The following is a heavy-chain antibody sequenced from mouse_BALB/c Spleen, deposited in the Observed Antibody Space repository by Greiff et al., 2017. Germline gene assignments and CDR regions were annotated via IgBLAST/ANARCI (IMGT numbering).Heavy chain of an antibody. Sequence: DVMLVESGGGLVKPGGSLKLSCAASGFTFSDYYMYWVRQTPEKRLEWVATISDGGSYTYYPDSVKGRFTISRDNAKNNLYLQMSSLKSEDTAMYYCARGRPITTATFAYWGQGTLVTVSA. CDR1: GFTFSDYY. V-gene: IGHV5-4*02. D-gene: IGHD1-2*01. CDR2: ISDGGSYT. CDR3: ARGRPITTATFAY. J-gene: IGHJ3*01.